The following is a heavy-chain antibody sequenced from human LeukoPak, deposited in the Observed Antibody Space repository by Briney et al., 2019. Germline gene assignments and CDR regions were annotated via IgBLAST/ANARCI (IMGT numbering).Heavy chain of an antibody. CDR1: GLTFSSHG. CDR3: ARARGGSKSDY. J-gene: IGHJ4*02. V-gene: IGHV3-23*01. CDR2: ISGTGGST. D-gene: IGHD1-26*01. Sequence: GGSLSLSCEASGLTFSSHGMSWVRQAPGKGLEWVAVISGTGGSTYSADSVKGRFTVSRDNSKNTLYLQMNSLRADDTAVYYCARARGGSKSDYWGQGTLVTVSS.